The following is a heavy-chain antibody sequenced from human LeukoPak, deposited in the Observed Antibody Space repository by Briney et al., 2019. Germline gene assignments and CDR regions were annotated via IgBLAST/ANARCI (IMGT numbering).Heavy chain of an antibody. Sequence: PGGSLRLSCAASGFTFSSYEMNWVRQAPGKGLEWVSYISSSDSNIYYADSVKGRFTISRDNAKNSLYLQMNSLRAEDTAVYYCVRDAGTRLKYSYGYGDYWGQGSLVTVSS. D-gene: IGHD5-18*01. CDR3: VRDAGTRLKYSYGYGDY. J-gene: IGHJ4*02. V-gene: IGHV3-48*03. CDR2: ISSSDSNI. CDR1: GFTFSSYE.